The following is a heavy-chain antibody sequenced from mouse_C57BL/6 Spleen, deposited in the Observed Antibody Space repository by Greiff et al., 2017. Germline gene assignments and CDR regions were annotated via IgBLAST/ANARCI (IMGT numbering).Heavy chain of an antibody. Sequence: VQRVESGPGLVQPSQSLSITCTVSGFSLTSYGVHWVRQPPGKGLEWLGVIWSGGSTDYNAAFISRLSISKDNSNSQVFFKMNSLQADDTAIYYCAKSPYYYGSSWYFAVWGTGTTVTVSS. V-gene: IGHV2-4*01. CDR2: IWSGGST. CDR1: GFSLTSYG. J-gene: IGHJ1*03. D-gene: IGHD1-1*01. CDR3: AKSPYYYGSSWYFAV.